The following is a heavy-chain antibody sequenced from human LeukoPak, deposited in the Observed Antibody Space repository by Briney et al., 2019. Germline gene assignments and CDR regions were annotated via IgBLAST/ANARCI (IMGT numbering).Heavy chain of an antibody. CDR3: ARFRATTEPHFDY. V-gene: IGHV1-2*02. J-gene: IGHJ4*02. D-gene: IGHD1-26*01. Sequence: GASERVSCKASGYTFTGYYMHWVRQAPGQGLEWMGWINPNSGGTNYAQKFQGRVTMTRDTSISTAYMELSRLRSDDTAVYYCARFRATTEPHFDYWGQGTLVTVSS. CDR2: INPNSGGT. CDR1: GYTFTGYY.